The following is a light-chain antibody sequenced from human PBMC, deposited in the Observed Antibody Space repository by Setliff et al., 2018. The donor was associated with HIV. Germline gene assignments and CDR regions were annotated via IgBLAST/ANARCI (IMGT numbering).Light chain of an antibody. Sequence: SSELTQPPSVSVAPGKTARITCGGNNIGSKSVHWYQQKPGQAPVLVTYYDSDRPSGIPERFSGSNSGNTATLTISRVEAGDEADYYCQVWDSSSDHPYVVFGGGTKVTVL. CDR1: NIGSKS. CDR3: QVWDSSSDHPYVV. CDR2: YDS. V-gene: IGLV3-21*04. J-gene: IGLJ2*01.